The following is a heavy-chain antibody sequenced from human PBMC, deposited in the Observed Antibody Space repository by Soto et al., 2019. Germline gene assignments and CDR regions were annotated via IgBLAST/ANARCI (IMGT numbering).Heavy chain of an antibody. Sequence: DAQLLESGGDLVQPGGSLRLSCAASGFIFSNYAMSWVRQAPGKGLEWVSLIRGSGGPTNYADSVKGRFTVSRDNSKNILLLQMNSLRAEDTAVYYCVKDFRVGYDWTHDWGQGTLVTVSS. CDR1: GFIFSNYA. CDR2: IRGSGGPT. V-gene: IGHV3-23*01. J-gene: IGHJ4*02. CDR3: VKDFRVGYDWTHD. D-gene: IGHD5-12*01.